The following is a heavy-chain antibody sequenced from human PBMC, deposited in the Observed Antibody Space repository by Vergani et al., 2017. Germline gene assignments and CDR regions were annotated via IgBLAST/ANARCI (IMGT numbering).Heavy chain of an antibody. D-gene: IGHD2-15*01. CDR2: IDPSDSYT. CDR3: ARANRIDCSGGSCYTSDY. Sequence: EVQLVQSGAEVKKPGESLRISSKGSGYSFTSYWISWVRQMPGKGLEWMGRIDPSDSYTNYSPSFQGHVTIAADKSISTAYLQWSSLKASDTAMYYCARANRIDCSGGSCYTSDYWGQGTLVTVSS. CDR1: GYSFTSYW. V-gene: IGHV5-10-1*01. J-gene: IGHJ4*02.